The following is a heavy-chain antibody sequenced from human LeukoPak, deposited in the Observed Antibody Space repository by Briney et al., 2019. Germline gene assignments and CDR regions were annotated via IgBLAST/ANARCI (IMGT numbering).Heavy chain of an antibody. J-gene: IGHJ4*02. Sequence: ASVKVSCKASGGTFSSYAISWVRQAPGQGLEWMGRIIPILGIANYAQKFQGRVTITADKSTSTAYMELSSLRSEDTAVYYCAGDYIRSSGYGYWGQGTLVTVSS. CDR3: AGDYIRSSGYGY. CDR2: IIPILGIA. D-gene: IGHD1-26*01. V-gene: IGHV1-69*04. CDR1: GGTFSSYA.